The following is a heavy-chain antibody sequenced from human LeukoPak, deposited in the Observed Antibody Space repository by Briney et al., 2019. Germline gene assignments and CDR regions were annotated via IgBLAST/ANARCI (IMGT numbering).Heavy chain of an antibody. V-gene: IGHV1-24*01. CDR1: GYTLTELS. Sequence: ASVKVSCKVSGYTLTELSMRWVRQAPGKGLEWMGGIDSEDGETIYAQKIQGGATMTEDTSTRTSYTELRSMRSDAAAVYYCAREGESGYYPYGAFDIWGQGTMVTVSS. D-gene: IGHD3-3*01. J-gene: IGHJ3*02. CDR2: IDSEDGET. CDR3: AREGESGYYPYGAFDI.